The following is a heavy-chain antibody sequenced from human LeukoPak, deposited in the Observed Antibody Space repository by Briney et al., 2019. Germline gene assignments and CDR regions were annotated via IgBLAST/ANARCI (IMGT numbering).Heavy chain of an antibody. D-gene: IGHD3-9*01. CDR1: GFTFSSYG. CDR2: ISYDGSNK. CDR3: AKVPVRCFDWLFTGSRHFDY. J-gene: IGHJ4*02. V-gene: IGHV3-30*18. Sequence: GGSLRLSCAASGFTFSSYGMHWVRQAPGKGLEWVAVISYDGSNKYYADSVKGRFTISRDNSKNTLYLQMNSLRAEDTAVYYCAKVPVRCFDWLFTGSRHFDYWGQGTLVTVSS.